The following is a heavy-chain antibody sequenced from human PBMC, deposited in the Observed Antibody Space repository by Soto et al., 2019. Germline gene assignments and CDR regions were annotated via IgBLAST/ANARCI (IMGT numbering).Heavy chain of an antibody. V-gene: IGHV3-7*01. CDR3: VRELDGYGRLDY. Sequence: PGGSLRLSCSASGFIFRKYWMAWIRQAPGKGLEWVATIKLDGREKNYLDSVQGRFTISRDDAGDSMSLQMSSLRREDTAVYFCVRELDGYGRLDYWGLGTPVTVSS. D-gene: IGHD1-1*01. CDR1: GFIFRKYW. CDR2: IKLDGREK. J-gene: IGHJ4*02.